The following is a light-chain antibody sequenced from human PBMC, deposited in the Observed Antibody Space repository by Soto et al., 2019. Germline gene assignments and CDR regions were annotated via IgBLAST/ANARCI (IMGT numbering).Light chain of an antibody. Sequence: QSVLTQPPSVSAAPGQRVTISCSGSSSNIGSNYVYWYQQLPGTAPKLLIHTNNQRPSGVPDRFSGSKSGTSASLAISGLRSEDEADYYCATWDDSLSAFYVFGTGTKLTVL. CDR1: SSNIGSNY. CDR3: ATWDDSLSAFYV. J-gene: IGLJ1*01. CDR2: TNN. V-gene: IGLV1-47*02.